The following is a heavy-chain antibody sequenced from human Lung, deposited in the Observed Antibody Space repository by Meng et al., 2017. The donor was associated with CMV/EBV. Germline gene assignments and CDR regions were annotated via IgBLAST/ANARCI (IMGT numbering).Heavy chain of an antibody. CDR1: GVSISNFY. J-gene: IGHJ4*02. V-gene: IGHV4-59*01. Sequence: SXTLSLXCTVSGVSISNFYWGWIRQPPGGGLEWLGNVYSSGSTNYNPSLKSRVTMSLDTSRSQFSLNLTSVTAADTATYFCARGRGDDLWSGFYYYFDKWGQGXLVTVSS. CDR3: ARGRGDDLWSGFYYYFDK. D-gene: IGHD3-3*01. CDR2: VYSSGST.